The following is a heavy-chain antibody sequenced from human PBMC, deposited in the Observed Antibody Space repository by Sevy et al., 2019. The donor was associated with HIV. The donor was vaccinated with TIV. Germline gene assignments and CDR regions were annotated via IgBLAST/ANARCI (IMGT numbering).Heavy chain of an antibody. V-gene: IGHV4-39*01. CDR1: GGFITDKKYY. D-gene: IGHD6-13*01. CDR3: ARRVAAAGQGNECFQH. Sequence: SETLSLTCTVSGGFITDKKYYWAWIRQPPGKGLEWIGSISYAGSTYYNPSLQSRGTLSLDTCKNQFSLNLSSATAADTDKYDCARRVAAAGQGNECFQHWGRGTLVTVSS. CDR2: ISYAGST. J-gene: IGHJ1*01.